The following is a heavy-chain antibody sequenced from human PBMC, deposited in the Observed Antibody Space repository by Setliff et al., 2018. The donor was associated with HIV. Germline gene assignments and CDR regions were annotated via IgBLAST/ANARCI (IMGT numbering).Heavy chain of an antibody. CDR3: ARDWRSGYDLNFDY. J-gene: IGHJ4*02. V-gene: IGHV3-7*01. CDR2: IKQDGSER. CDR1: GFAFSGHQ. D-gene: IGHD5-12*01. Sequence: GGSLRLSCAASGFAFSGHQMSWVRQAPGKGLEWVAKIKQDGSERYYVDSVKGRFTISRDNAKNSLYLQMNGLRAEDTAMYYCARDWRSGYDLNFDYWGQGTLVTVSS.